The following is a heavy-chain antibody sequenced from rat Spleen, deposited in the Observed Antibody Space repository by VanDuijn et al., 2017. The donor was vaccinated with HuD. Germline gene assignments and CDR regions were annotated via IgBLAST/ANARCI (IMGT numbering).Heavy chain of an antibody. J-gene: IGHJ2*01. V-gene: IGHV5-29*01. CDR1: GFTLSDYY. CDR2: ISYDGGGT. CDR3: ARSVFDY. Sequence: EVQLVESGGGLVQPGRSLKLSCAASGFTLSDYYMAWVRQAPTKGLEWVATISYDGGGTYYRDSVKGRFTISRDNAKGTLYLQMDSLKSEDTATYYCARSVFDYWGQGVVVTVSS.